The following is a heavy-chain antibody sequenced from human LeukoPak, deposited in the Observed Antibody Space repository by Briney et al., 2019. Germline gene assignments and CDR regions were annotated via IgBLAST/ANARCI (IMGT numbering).Heavy chain of an antibody. CDR2: ISYDGSNK. CDR3: ARSYYYDRKSGYFDY. V-gene: IGHV3-30-3*01. CDR1: GFTFSSYA. Sequence: GGSLRLSCAASGFTFSSYAMHWVRQAPGKGLECVAVISYDGSNKYYADSVKGRFTISRDNSKNTLYLQMNSLRAEDTAVYYCARSYYYDRKSGYFDYWGQGTLVTVSS. J-gene: IGHJ4*02. D-gene: IGHD3-22*01.